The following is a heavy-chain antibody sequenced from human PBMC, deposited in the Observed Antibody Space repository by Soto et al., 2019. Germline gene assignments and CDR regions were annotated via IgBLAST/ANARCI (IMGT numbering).Heavy chain of an antibody. CDR3: ARDRQNYASFAY. CDR2: ISNRNGVT. V-gene: IGHV1-18*01. D-gene: IGHD3-10*01. J-gene: IGHJ4*02. CDR1: GFTFTDYG. Sequence: QVQLVQSGAEVKKPGASVKVSCTASGFTFTDYGTSWVRQAPGQGLEWLGGISNRNGVTNMAQRFQARVTMPTDTPTRTPHMELTSLSSDDTAVFFCARDRQNYASFAYWGQGSLVTISS.